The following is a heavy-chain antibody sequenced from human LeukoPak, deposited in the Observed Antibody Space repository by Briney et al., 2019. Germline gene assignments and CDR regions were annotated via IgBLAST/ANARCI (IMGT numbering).Heavy chain of an antibody. J-gene: IGHJ3*02. CDR2: ISGSGGST. Sequence: GGSLRLSCAASGFTFSSYAMSWVRQAPGKGLEWVSAISGSGGSTYYADSVKGRFTISRDNSKNTLYLQMNSLRAEDTAVYYCAKIRDSSGWLNDAFDIWGQGKMVTVSS. CDR3: AKIRDSSGWLNDAFDI. CDR1: GFTFSSYA. V-gene: IGHV3-23*01. D-gene: IGHD6-13*01.